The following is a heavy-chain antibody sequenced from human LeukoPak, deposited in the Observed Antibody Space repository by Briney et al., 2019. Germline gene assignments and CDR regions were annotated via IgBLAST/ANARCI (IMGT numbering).Heavy chain of an antibody. CDR2: ISYDGSDK. V-gene: IGHV3-30-3*01. CDR1: GFTFSSYA. Sequence: GGSLRLSCAASGFTFSSYAMHWVRQAPGKGLEWVAVISYDGSDKYYADSVKGRLTISRDNSKNTLYLQMNSLRAEDTAVYYCARVSGMLLGRGYFDYWGQGTLVTVSS. CDR3: ARVSGMLLGRGYFDY. D-gene: IGHD1-26*01. J-gene: IGHJ4*02.